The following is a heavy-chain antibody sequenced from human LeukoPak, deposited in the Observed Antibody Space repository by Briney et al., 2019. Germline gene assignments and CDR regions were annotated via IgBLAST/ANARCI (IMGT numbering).Heavy chain of an antibody. CDR2: ISGGST. J-gene: IGHJ4*02. CDR1: GFTFSSYA. Sequence: GGSRRLSCAASGFTFSSYAMSWVRQAPGKGLEWVSAISGGSTYYADSVKGRFTISRDNSKNTLYLQMNSLRAEDTAVYYCAKTPYYGSGSSFDYWGQGTLVTVSS. V-gene: IGHV3-23*01. D-gene: IGHD3-10*01. CDR3: AKTPYYGSGSSFDY.